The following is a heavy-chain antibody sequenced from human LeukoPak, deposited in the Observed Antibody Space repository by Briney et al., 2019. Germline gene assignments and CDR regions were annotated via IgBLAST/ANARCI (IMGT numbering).Heavy chain of an antibody. D-gene: IGHD6-19*01. Sequence: PGGSLRLSCAASGFTVSSNYMSWVRQAPGKGLEWVSVIYSGGSTYYADSVKGRFTISRDNSKNTLYLQMNSLRAEDTAVYYCARDSSVSSGWYTAFDIWGQGTMVTVSS. CDR3: ARDSSVSSGWYTAFDI. V-gene: IGHV3-66*01. CDR2: IYSGGST. CDR1: GFTVSSNY. J-gene: IGHJ3*02.